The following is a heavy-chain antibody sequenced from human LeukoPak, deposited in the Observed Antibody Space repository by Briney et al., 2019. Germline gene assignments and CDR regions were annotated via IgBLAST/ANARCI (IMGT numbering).Heavy chain of an antibody. CDR3: ARAGDIVVVPAIDY. CDR2: INTNTGNP. J-gene: IGHJ4*02. CDR1: GYTFTSYA. Sequence: ASVKVSCKASGYTFTSYAMNWVRQALGQGLEWMGWINTNTGNPTYAQGFTGRFVFSLDTSVSTAYLQISSLKAEDTAVYYCARAGDIVVVPAIDYWGQGTLVTVSS. V-gene: IGHV7-4-1*02. D-gene: IGHD2-2*01.